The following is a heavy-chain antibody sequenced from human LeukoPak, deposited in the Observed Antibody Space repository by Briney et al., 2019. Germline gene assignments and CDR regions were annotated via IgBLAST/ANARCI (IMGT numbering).Heavy chain of an antibody. D-gene: IGHD3-10*01. J-gene: IGHJ4*02. V-gene: IGHV3-23*01. CDR3: AKETEARGYFDS. CDR1: GFTFDDFA. Sequence: GGALRLSCAASGFTFDDFAMNWVRRAPGKALEWVSSASDTGGNIYYAEPVEGRFTISRDNSKSTLYLEMNSLRVEDTAIYYCAKETEARGYFDSWGRGTLVTVSS. CDR2: ASDTGGNI.